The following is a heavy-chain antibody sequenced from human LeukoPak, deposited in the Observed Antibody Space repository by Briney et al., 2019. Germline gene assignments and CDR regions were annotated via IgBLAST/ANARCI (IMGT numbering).Heavy chain of an antibody. CDR3: AKDLGAGGEGATLDY. CDR1: GFTFSSYA. Sequence: GGSLRLSCAASGFTFSSYAMSWVRQAPGKGLEWVSAISGSGGSTYYADSVKGRFTISRDNSKNALYLQMNSLRVDDTAIYYCAKDLGAGGEGATLDYWGQGTLVTVSS. D-gene: IGHD1-26*01. V-gene: IGHV3-23*01. J-gene: IGHJ4*02. CDR2: ISGSGGST.